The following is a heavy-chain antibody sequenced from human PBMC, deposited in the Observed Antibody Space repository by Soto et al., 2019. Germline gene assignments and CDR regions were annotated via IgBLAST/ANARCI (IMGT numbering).Heavy chain of an antibody. Sequence: PSETLSLTCTVYGGSISSDNYYWSWIRQPPGKGLEWIGYIYHSGSTDYTPSLKSRVTISVDTSKNQFSLKLSSVTAADTAVYYCARSYYETLSSAHWFDPWGQGILVTVSS. J-gene: IGHJ5*02. D-gene: IGHD3-9*01. V-gene: IGHV4-30-4*01. CDR2: IYHSGST. CDR1: GGSISSDNYY. CDR3: ARSYYETLSSAHWFDP.